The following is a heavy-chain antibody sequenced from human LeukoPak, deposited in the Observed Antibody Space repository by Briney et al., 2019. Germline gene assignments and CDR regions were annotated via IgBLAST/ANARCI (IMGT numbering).Heavy chain of an antibody. D-gene: IGHD6-19*01. V-gene: IGHV4-4*07. CDR3: ARGAGRIAVATALDY. Sequence: SETLSLTCTVSGGSISSYYWSWIRQPAGKGLEWIGRIYTSGSTNYNPSPKSRVTMSVDTSKNQFSLKLSSVTAADTAVYYCARGAGRIAVATALDYWGQGTLVTVSS. J-gene: IGHJ4*02. CDR2: IYTSGST. CDR1: GGSISSYY.